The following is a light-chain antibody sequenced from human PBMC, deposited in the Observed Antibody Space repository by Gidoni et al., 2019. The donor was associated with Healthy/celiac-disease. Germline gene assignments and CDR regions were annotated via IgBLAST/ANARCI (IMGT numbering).Light chain of an antibody. CDR2: DAS. J-gene: IGKJ2*01. CDR1: QSVSSH. V-gene: IGKV3-11*01. Sequence: VLPQSPATLSLSPGERATITCRAIQSVSSHLAWYQQKTGQAPRLLIYDASNRATGTPARFSRSGSGTDFTLTSSSLEPEDFAVYYCRQRSNWPPLYTFGQGTKLEIK. CDR3: RQRSNWPPLYT.